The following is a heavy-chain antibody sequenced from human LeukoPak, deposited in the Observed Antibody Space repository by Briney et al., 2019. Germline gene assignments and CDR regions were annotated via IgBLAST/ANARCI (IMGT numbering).Heavy chain of an antibody. CDR3: ARAYTIADQFDE. D-gene: IGHD6-13*01. V-gene: IGHV3-21*01. Sequence: GGSLRLSCEGSGFRFSVYAMNWVRQAPGEGLEWVSSISSSSHSIYYADSLQGRFTISRDNAKNSLYLQMDSLRVEDTAIYFCARAYTIADQFDEWGQGTLVTVSS. CDR1: GFRFSVYA. CDR2: ISSSSHSI. J-gene: IGHJ4*02.